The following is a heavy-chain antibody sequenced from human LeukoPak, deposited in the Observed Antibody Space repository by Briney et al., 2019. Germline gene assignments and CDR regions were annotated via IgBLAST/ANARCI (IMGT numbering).Heavy chain of an antibody. CDR2: ISGSGGST. J-gene: IGHJ4*02. V-gene: IGHV3-23*01. CDR3: ARDSSPPGGDGYNYIDY. Sequence: SGGSLRLSCAASGFTFSSYAMSWVRQAPGKGLEWVSAISGSGGSTYYADSVKGRFTISRDNSKNTLYLQMNSLRAEDTAVYYCARDSSPPGGDGYNYIDYWGQGTLVTVSS. D-gene: IGHD5-24*01. CDR1: GFTFSSYA.